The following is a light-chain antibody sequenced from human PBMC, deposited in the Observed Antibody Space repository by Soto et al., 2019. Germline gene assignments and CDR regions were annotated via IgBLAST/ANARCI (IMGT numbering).Light chain of an antibody. CDR2: EVS. V-gene: IGLV2-14*01. CDR1: RSDVGGYNY. J-gene: IGLJ3*02. Sequence: QSVLTQPASVSGSPGQSITISCTGTRSDVGGYNYVSWYQQHPGKAPKLMIYEVSNRPSGVSNRFSGSKSGNTASLTISGLQAEDEADYYCSSYTSSSTPWVFGGGTTLTVL. CDR3: SSYTSSSTPWV.